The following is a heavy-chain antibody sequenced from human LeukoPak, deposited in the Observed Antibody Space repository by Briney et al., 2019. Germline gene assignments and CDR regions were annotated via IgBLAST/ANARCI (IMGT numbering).Heavy chain of an antibody. V-gene: IGHV4-59*12. CDR1: GGSISSYY. CDR2: IYYSGST. J-gene: IGHJ6*03. CDR3: ARDRPIVVVPAALIKRGYYYYMDV. D-gene: IGHD2-2*01. Sequence: SETLSLTCTVSGGSISSYYWSWIRQPPGKGLEWIGYIYYSGSTNYNPSLKSRVTTSVDTSKNQFSLKLSSVTAADTAVYYCARDRPIVVVPAALIKRGYYYYMDVWGKGTTVTVSS.